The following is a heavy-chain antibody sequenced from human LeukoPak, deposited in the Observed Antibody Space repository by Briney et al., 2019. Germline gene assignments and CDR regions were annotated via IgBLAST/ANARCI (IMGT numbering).Heavy chain of an antibody. CDR1: GFTFSSYW. Sequence: PGGSLRLSCAASGFTFSSYWMSWVRQAPGKGLEWVANIKQDGSEKYYVDSVKGRFTISRDNAKNSLYLQMNSLRAEDTAVYYCARQCYDFWSGCYDRGYMGVWGKGTTVTVSS. CDR2: IKQDGSEK. J-gene: IGHJ6*03. D-gene: IGHD3-3*01. V-gene: IGHV3-7*01. CDR3: ARQCYDFWSGCYDRGYMGV.